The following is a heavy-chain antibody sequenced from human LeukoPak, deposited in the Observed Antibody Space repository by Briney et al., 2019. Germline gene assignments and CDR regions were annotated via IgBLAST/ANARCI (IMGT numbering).Heavy chain of an antibody. CDR2: VNTDGRRT. CDR3: AREGGDYDDAFDI. CDR1: GFTFSSYW. D-gene: IGHD4-17*01. Sequence: GGSLRLSCAASGFTFSSYWMHWVRQAPGKGLVWVSRVNTDGRRTNYADSVKGRFTISRDNAKNTLCLQMNSLRAEDTAVYYCAREGGDYDDAFDIWGQGTMVTVSS. J-gene: IGHJ3*02. V-gene: IGHV3-74*01.